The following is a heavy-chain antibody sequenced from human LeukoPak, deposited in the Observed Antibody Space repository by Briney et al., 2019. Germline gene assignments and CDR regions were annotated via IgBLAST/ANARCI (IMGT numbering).Heavy chain of an antibody. D-gene: IGHD3-10*01. J-gene: IGHJ6*04. V-gene: IGHV1-69*06. Sequence: GSSVKVSCKASGGTFSSYAISWVRQAPGQGLEWMGGIIPIFGTANYAQKFQGRVTITADKSTSTAYMELSSLRSEDTAVYYCATTLGKKYYYVSGSYYKLPYYYYGMDVWGKGTTVTVSS. CDR2: IIPIFGTA. CDR1: GGTFSSYA. CDR3: ATTLGKKYYYVSGSYYKLPYYYYGMDV.